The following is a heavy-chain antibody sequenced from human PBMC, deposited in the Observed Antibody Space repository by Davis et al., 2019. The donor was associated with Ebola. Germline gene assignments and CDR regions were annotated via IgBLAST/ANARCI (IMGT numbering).Heavy chain of an antibody. CDR3: ARGRLLWFRELPYYYYGMDV. Sequence: ASVKVSCKASGYTFTSYYMHWVRQAPGQGLEWMGIINPSGGSTSYAQKFQGRVTMTRDTSTSTVYMELSSLRSEDTAVYYCARGRLLWFRELPYYYYGMDVWGQGTTVTVSS. D-gene: IGHD3-10*01. CDR2: INPSGGST. V-gene: IGHV1-46*01. CDR1: GYTFTSYY. J-gene: IGHJ6*02.